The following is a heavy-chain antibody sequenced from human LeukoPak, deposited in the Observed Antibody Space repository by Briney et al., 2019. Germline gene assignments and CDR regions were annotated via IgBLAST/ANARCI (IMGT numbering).Heavy chain of an antibody. CDR3: ARDLARGRSGLDY. V-gene: IGHV4-59*02. Sequence: SGTLSLTCTVSGGSVSSYYWNWVRQPPGKGLEWIGYIYYGGSSNYNPSLKGRVTISVDTSKNQFSLKLSSVTAADTAMYYCARDLARGRSGLDYWGQGTLVTVSS. J-gene: IGHJ4*02. D-gene: IGHD3-3*01. CDR1: GGSVSSYY. CDR2: IYYGGSS.